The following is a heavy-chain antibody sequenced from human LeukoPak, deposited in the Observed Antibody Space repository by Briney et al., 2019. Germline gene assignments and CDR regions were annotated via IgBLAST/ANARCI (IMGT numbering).Heavy chain of an antibody. V-gene: IGHV4-31*03. Sequence: SETLSLTCSVSGVSITSGGFCWSWVRQHPGKGLDWSGYINYSGASYYNPHRTSRIYVSVDTCKNHFSLKLRTVTAADTAHYYRARERGPGLACTWNWIDPRGQGTLVSVSS. CDR1: GVSITSGGFC. CDR3: ARERGPGLACTWNWIDP. D-gene: IGHD3-10*01. CDR2: INYSGAS. J-gene: IGHJ5*02.